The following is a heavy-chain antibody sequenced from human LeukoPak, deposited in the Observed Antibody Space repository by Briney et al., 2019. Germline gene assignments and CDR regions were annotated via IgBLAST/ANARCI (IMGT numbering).Heavy chain of an antibody. D-gene: IGHD3-9*01. Sequence: PGGSLRLSCAASGFTFSSYAMSWVRQAPGKGLEWVSAISGSGGSTYYADSVKGRFTISRDNSKNTLYLQMNSLRAEDTAVYYCAKDLSRGYNILTGYPFDYWGQGTLVTVSS. V-gene: IGHV3-23*01. CDR1: GFTFSSYA. CDR2: ISGSGGST. J-gene: IGHJ4*02. CDR3: AKDLSRGYNILTGYPFDY.